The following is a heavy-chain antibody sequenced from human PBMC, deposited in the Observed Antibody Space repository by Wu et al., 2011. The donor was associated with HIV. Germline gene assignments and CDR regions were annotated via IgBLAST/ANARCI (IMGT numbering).Heavy chain of an antibody. V-gene: IGHV1-69*15. J-gene: IGHJ4*02. D-gene: IGHD3-10*01. CDR1: GGTFNNYA. CDR3: ARGSGLGSYFDY. CDR2: IIPVFDTT. Sequence: QVQLVQSGAEVKKPGSSVKVSCKASGGTFNNYAVSWVRQAPGQGLDWMGRIIPVFDTTNYSQKFQARVTITADESTSTAYMELTNLTSEDTAVYYCARGSGLGSYFDYWGQGTLLPVSS.